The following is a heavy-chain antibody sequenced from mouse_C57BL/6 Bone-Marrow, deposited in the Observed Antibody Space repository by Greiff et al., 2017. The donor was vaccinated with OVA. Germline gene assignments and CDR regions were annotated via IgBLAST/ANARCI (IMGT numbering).Heavy chain of an antibody. CDR1: GYTFTSYG. CDR2: IYPRSGNT. V-gene: IGHV1-81*01. D-gene: IGHD1-1*01. CDR3: ARSLRVVARGFAY. Sequence: QVQLQQSGAELARPGASVKLSCKASGYTFTSYGISWVKQRTGQGLEWIGEIYPRSGNTYYNEKFKGKATLTADKSSSTAYMELRSLTSEDSAVYFCARSLRVVARGFAYWGQGTLVTVSA. J-gene: IGHJ3*01.